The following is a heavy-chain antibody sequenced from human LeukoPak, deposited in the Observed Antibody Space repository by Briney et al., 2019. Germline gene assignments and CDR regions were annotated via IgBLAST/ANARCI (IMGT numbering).Heavy chain of an antibody. Sequence: GGSLRLSCAASGFTFSHHGMRWVRQAPGKGLEWVAFILFDGSKKYFVDSVKGRFTISRDNSKNAVSLQMNNLRTEDTAMYYCAGAADKGTGYYMDFWGQGTLVTVSS. J-gene: IGHJ4*02. V-gene: IGHV3-30*02. D-gene: IGHD3-22*01. CDR2: ILFDGSKK. CDR3: AGAADKGTGYYMDF. CDR1: GFTFSHHG.